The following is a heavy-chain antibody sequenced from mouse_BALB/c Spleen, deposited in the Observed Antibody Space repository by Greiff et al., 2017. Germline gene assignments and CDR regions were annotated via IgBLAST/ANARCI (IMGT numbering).Heavy chain of an antibody. Sequence: VQLQQSGAELVRPGVSVKISCKGSGYTFTDYAMHWVKQSHAKSLEWIGVISTYYGDASYNQKFKGKATMTVDKSSSTAYMELARLTSEDSAIYYCARGYDTGAMDYWGQGTSVTVSS. CDR3: ARGYDTGAMDY. V-gene: IGHV1S137*01. D-gene: IGHD2-2*01. J-gene: IGHJ4*01. CDR2: ISTYYGDA. CDR1: GYTFTDYA.